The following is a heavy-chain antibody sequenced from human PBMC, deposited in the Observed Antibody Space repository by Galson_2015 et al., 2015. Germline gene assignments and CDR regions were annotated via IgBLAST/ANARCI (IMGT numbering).Heavy chain of an antibody. D-gene: IGHD3-3*02. CDR1: GFSFNSYE. V-gene: IGHV3-48*03. CDR3: ARADRELGAIDS. J-gene: IGHJ4*02. Sequence: SLRLSCAASGFSFNSYEMNWVRQAPGKGLEWVSYIGSSGSAIHYADSVKGRFTISRDNAKTSLYLQMNSLRGEDTAVYYCARADRELGAIDSWGQGTLVIVSS. CDR2: IGSSGSAI.